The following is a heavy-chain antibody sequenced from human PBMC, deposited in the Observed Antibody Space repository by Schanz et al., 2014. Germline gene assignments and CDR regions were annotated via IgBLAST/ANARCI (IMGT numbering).Heavy chain of an antibody. CDR3: AKCIGWYGRCAFDI. V-gene: IGHV3-66*01. CDR1: GFTFRNYA. Sequence: EVQLVESGGDLVQPGGSLRLSCAASGFTFRNYAMDWVRQAPGKGLEWVAVIYSGGSTFYTDSVKGRFTISRDNSKNTLYLQMNSLIAEDTAVYYCAKCIGWYGRCAFDIWGQGTMVTVSS. D-gene: IGHD6-19*01. CDR2: IYSGGST. J-gene: IGHJ3*02.